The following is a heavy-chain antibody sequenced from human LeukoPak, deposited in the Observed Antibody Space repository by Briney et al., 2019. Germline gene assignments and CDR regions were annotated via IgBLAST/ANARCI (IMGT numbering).Heavy chain of an antibody. CDR2: IKQDGREK. D-gene: IGHD3-10*01. Sequence: GGSLRLSCAASGFIFSNFAMSWVRQAPGKGLEWVANIKQDGREKYYVDSVKGRFTISRDNAKNSLYLQMNNLRAEDTAVYYCARVHGGSGSYYDRYYFDYWGQGTLVTVSS. V-gene: IGHV3-7*03. CDR1: GFIFSNFA. CDR3: ARVHGGSGSYYDRYYFDY. J-gene: IGHJ4*02.